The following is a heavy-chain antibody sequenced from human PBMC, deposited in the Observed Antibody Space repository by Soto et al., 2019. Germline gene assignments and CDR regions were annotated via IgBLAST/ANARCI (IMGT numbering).Heavy chain of an antibody. CDR1: GFTFSSYG. D-gene: IGHD1-26*01. CDR2: ISYDGSNK. Sequence: PGGSLRLSCAASGFTFSSYGMHWVRQAPGKGLEWVAVISYDGSNKYYADSVKGRFTISRDNSKNTLYLQMNSLRAEDTAVYYCAKDWEEFGGSYYFYYYYGMDVWGQGTTVTVSS. V-gene: IGHV3-30*18. J-gene: IGHJ6*02. CDR3: AKDWEEFGGSYYFYYYYGMDV.